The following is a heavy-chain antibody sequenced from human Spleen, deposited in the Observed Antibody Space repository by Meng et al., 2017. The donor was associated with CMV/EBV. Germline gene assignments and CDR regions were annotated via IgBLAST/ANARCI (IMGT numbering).Heavy chain of an antibody. V-gene: IGHV1-18*01. CDR1: GYTFTSYG. Sequence: ASVKVSCKASGYTFTSYGISWVRQAPGQGLEWMGWISAYNGNTNYAQKLQGRVTMTTDTSTSTAYMELRSLRSDDTAVYYCARAITEGYSSSWYADYWGQGTLVTVSS. D-gene: IGHD6-13*01. CDR3: ARAITEGYSSSWYADY. CDR2: ISAYNGNT. J-gene: IGHJ4*02.